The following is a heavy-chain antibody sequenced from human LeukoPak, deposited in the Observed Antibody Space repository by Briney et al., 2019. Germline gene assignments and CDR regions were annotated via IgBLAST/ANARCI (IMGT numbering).Heavy chain of an antibody. CDR1: GGSISSSSYY. CDR2: IYYSGST. J-gene: IGHJ6*03. CDR3: ARGRYNWNDDYYYYMDV. Sequence: SETLSLTCTVSGGSISSSSYYWGWIRQPPGKGLEWIGSIYYSGSTYYNPSLKSRVTISVDTSKNQFSLKLSSVTAADTAVYYCARGRYNWNDDYYYYMDVWGKGPTVTISS. V-gene: IGHV4-39*01. D-gene: IGHD1-1*01.